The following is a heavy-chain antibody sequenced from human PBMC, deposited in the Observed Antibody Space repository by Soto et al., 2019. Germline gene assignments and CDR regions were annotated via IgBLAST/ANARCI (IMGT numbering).Heavy chain of an antibody. CDR1: GGSFSGYY. V-gene: IGHV4-34*01. CDR3: AEEPYGSGSMY. CDR2: INHSGST. Sequence: QVQLQQWGAGLLKPSETLSLTCAVYGGSFSGYYWSWIRQPPGKGLEWIGEINHSGSTNYNPSLKSRVTISVDTSKNQFSLKLSSVTAADTAVYYCAEEPYGSGSMYWGQGTLVTVSS. J-gene: IGHJ4*02. D-gene: IGHD3-10*01.